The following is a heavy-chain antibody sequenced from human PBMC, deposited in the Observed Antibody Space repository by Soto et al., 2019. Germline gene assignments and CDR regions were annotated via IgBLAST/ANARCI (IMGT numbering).Heavy chain of an antibody. CDR2: ISAYNGNT. D-gene: IGHD3-3*01. CDR1: GYTFTSYG. V-gene: IGHV1-18*01. Sequence: QVQLVQSGAEVKKPGASVKVSSKASGYTFTSYGISWVRQAPGQGLEWMGWISAYNGNTNYAQKLQGRVTMTTDTSTSTAYMELRSLRSDDTAVYYCARDRGIFGVALSNFDYWGQGPLVTVSS. CDR3: ARDRGIFGVALSNFDY. J-gene: IGHJ4*02.